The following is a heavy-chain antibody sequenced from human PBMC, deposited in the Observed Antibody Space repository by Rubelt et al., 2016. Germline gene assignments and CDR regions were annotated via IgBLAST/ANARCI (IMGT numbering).Heavy chain of an antibody. V-gene: IGHV4-31*03. J-gene: IGHJ5*02. Sequence: QVQLQESGPGLVTSSQTLSLTCTVSGGYITSGGYYWTWIRQHPGKGLEWIGYIFSSGSTFYNPSLNSRITISLDRSKNQFSLELTSVTAADTAVYYGARVVGYGSGSFNWFDPWGQGTLVTVSS. D-gene: IGHD3-10*01. CDR1: GGYITSGGYY. CDR3: ARVVGYGSGSFNWFDP. CDR2: IFSSGST.